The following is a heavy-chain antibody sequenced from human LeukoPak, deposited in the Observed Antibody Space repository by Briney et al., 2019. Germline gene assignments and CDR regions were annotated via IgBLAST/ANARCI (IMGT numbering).Heavy chain of an antibody. D-gene: IGHD6-25*01. CDR3: ARSGRFYYYYYMDV. J-gene: IGHJ6*03. CDR2: IGTAGDT. CDR1: GFTFSSYD. V-gene: IGHV3-13*01. Sequence: PGGSLRLSCAASGFTFSSYDMHWVRQATGKGLEWVSAIGTAGDTYYPGSVKGRFTISRENAKNSLYLQMNSLRAGDTAVYYCARSGRFYYYYYMDVWGKGTTVTVSS.